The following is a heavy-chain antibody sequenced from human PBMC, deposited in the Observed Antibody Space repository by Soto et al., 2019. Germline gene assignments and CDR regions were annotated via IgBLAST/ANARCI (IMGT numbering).Heavy chain of an antibody. CDR3: AKDPGEVVRGVIPNYGLGPAAHYYYYYGMDV. D-gene: IGHD3-10*01. CDR1: GFTFSSYG. V-gene: IGHV3-30*18. CDR2: ISYDGSNK. Sequence: GGSLRLSCAASGFTFSSYGMHWVRQAPGKGLEWVAVISYDGSNKYYADSVKGRFTISRDNSKNTLYLQMNSLRAEDTAVYYCAKDPGEVVRGVIPNYGLGPAAHYYYYYGMDVWGQGTTVTVSS. J-gene: IGHJ6*02.